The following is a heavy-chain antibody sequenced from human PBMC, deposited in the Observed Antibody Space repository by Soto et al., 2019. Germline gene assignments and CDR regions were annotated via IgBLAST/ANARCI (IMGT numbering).Heavy chain of an antibody. Sequence: GGSLRLYCAASGFTFRSYAMSWVRQAPGKGLEWVSAISGSGGSTYYADSVKGRFTISRDNSKNTLYLQMNSLRAEDTAVYYCAKDRSITIFGVVIIAPDAFDIWGQGTMVTVSS. J-gene: IGHJ3*02. V-gene: IGHV3-23*01. CDR1: GFTFRSYA. CDR2: ISGSGGST. CDR3: AKDRSITIFGVVIIAPDAFDI. D-gene: IGHD3-3*01.